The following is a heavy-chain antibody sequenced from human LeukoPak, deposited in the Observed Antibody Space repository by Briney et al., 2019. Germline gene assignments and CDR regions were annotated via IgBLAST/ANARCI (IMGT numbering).Heavy chain of an antibody. CDR3: ARDRFENSYGYPSVSFDY. Sequence: GGSLRLSCAASGFTFSSYWMSWVRQAPGKGLEWVANIKQDGSEKYYVDSVKGRFTISRDNAKNSLYLQMNSLRAEDTAVYYCARDRFENSYGYPSVSFDYWGKRTLVTVSS. CDR1: GFTFSSYW. D-gene: IGHD5-18*01. V-gene: IGHV3-7*01. CDR2: IKQDGSEK. J-gene: IGHJ4*02.